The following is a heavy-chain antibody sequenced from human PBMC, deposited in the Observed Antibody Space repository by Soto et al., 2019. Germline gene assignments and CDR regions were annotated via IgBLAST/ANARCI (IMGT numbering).Heavy chain of an antibody. V-gene: IGHV1-69*12. CDR3: AGDSSGSVVLFDF. D-gene: IGHD3-22*01. Sequence: QVQLVQSGAEVKKPGSSVRVSCKASGGTFSSYAINWVRQAPGQGLEWMGGIIPMSGKASYAQRFQGRVTITAAESTTTASMELRTLRSEDPAVYYCAGDSSGSVVLFDFWGQGTLVTVSS. CDR1: GGTFSSYA. J-gene: IGHJ4*02. CDR2: IIPMSGKA.